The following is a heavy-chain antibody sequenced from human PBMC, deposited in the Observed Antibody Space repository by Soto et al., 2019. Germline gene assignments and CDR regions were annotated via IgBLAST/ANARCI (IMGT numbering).Heavy chain of an antibody. CDR3: ARGGGVGVAGSAAFDM. CDR1: GYPVTAYY. J-gene: IGHJ3*02. V-gene: IGHV1-2*02. D-gene: IGHD3-3*01. Sequence: QLHLVQSGAVVKKPGASVTLSCSASGYPVTAYYMPWVRQAPGRGLVWMGGINPASGAAKYKKTFPGRGTMTRDTSTSTVFMEVWGLTSEDTAVFYCARGGGVGVAGSAAFDMWGQGTLVTVSS. CDR2: INPASGAA.